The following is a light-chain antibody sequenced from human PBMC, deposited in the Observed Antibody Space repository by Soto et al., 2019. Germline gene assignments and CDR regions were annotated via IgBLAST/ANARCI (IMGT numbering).Light chain of an antibody. CDR1: QTISSW. CDR3: QYLNGVPTIT. Sequence: DIQMTQSPSTLSGSVGDRVTITCRASQTISSWLAWYQQKPGKAPNLLIYGGYTLQSGVPSRFSGSGSGTEFSLTITGLQPEDFATYYCQYLNGVPTITFGQGTRLEI. CDR2: GGY. J-gene: IGKJ5*01. V-gene: IGKV1-5*01.